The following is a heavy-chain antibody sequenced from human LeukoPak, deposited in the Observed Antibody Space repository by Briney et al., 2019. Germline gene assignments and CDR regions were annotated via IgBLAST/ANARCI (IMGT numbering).Heavy chain of an antibody. D-gene: IGHD1-26*01. J-gene: IGHJ3*02. CDR3: ARVAWELADAFDI. CDR1: GFTFSSYE. V-gene: IGHV3-48*03. Sequence: GGSLRLSCAASGFTFSSYEMNWVRQAPGKGLEWVSFISSGGSSMYYVDSVKGRFTISRDNAKNSLYLHMNSLSAEDTAVYYCARVAWELADAFDIWGQGTMVTVSS. CDR2: ISSGGSSM.